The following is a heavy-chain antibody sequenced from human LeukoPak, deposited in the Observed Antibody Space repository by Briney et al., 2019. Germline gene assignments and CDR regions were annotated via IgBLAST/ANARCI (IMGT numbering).Heavy chain of an antibody. CDR1: GFTFDDYG. Sequence: GGSLRLSCTASGFTFDDYGMSWFRQAPGKGLEWVGFIRGKTYGGTTEYAASVKGRFTISRDDSKSIAYLQMNSLKTEDTAVYYCARISWLSGGDYWGQGTLVTVSS. D-gene: IGHD3-22*01. J-gene: IGHJ4*02. V-gene: IGHV3-49*03. CDR3: ARISWLSGGDY. CDR2: IRGKTYGGTT.